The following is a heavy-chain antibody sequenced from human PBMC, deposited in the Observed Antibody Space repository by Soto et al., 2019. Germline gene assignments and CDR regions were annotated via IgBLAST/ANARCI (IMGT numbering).Heavy chain of an antibody. CDR2: IKQDGSEK. J-gene: IGHJ6*03. CDR1: GFTFSSYW. CDR3: ARVSIQIWFGELLVDYYYYMDV. Sequence: GGSLRLSCAASGFTFSSYWMSWVRQAPGKGLEWVANIKQDGSEKYYVDSVKGRFTISRDNAKNSLYLQMNSLRAEDTAVYYCARVSIQIWFGELLVDYYYYMDVWGKGTTVTVSS. V-gene: IGHV3-7*01. D-gene: IGHD3-10*01.